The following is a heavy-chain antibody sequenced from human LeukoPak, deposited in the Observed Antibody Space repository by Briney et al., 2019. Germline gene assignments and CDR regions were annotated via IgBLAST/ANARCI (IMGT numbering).Heavy chain of an antibody. CDR2: IRYDGSNK. D-gene: IGHD5-12*01. Sequence: GGSLRLSCAASGLDFGDYGMHWVRQAPGKGLEWVAFIRYDGSNKYYADSVKGRFTISRDNSKNTLYLQMKSLRAEDTAVYYCAKGGGYEAQYYYYYLDVWGKGTTVTISS. J-gene: IGHJ6*03. CDR1: GLDFGDYG. CDR3: AKGGGYEAQYYYYYLDV. V-gene: IGHV3-30*02.